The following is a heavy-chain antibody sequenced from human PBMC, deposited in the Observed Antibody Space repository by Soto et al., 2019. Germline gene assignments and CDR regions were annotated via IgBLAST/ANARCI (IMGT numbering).Heavy chain of an antibody. V-gene: IGHV4-39*01. D-gene: IGHD1-1*01. CDR2: IYYSGST. Sequence: SETLSLTCTVSCGSISSSSYYWGWIRQPPGKGLEWIGSIYYSGSTYYNPSLKSRVTISVDTSKNQFSLKLSFVTAADTALYYCARVERGTATTVVDAFDIWGPGTMVTVSS. CDR1: CGSISSSSYY. J-gene: IGHJ3*02. CDR3: ARVERGTATTVVDAFDI.